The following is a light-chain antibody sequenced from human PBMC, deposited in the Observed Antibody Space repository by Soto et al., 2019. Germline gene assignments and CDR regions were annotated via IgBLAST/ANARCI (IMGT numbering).Light chain of an antibody. Sequence: DIVLTQSPDSLAVSLGERATINCKSSQSVLYSSNNKNYLAWYQQKPGQPPKLLIYWASTRESGVPDRFSGSGSGTDFTLTISSLRAEDVAVYYCQQCSSTPLTFGGGTKVEIK. CDR3: QQCSSTPLT. V-gene: IGKV4-1*01. CDR2: WAS. J-gene: IGKJ4*01. CDR1: QSVLYSSNNKNY.